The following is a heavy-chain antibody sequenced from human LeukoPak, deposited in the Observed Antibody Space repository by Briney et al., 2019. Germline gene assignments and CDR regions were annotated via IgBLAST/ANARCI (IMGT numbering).Heavy chain of an antibody. Sequence: GGSLRLSCAASGFAFSSYAMSWVRQAPGKGLEWVSAISDSAYSTFYADSVKGRFTISRDDSQNTLYLQMNSLRAEDTAVYYCAKEAHSYGHTGDYFDYWGQGTLVTVSS. D-gene: IGHD5-18*01. CDR2: ISDSAYST. CDR1: GFAFSSYA. V-gene: IGHV3-23*01. CDR3: AKEAHSYGHTGDYFDY. J-gene: IGHJ4*02.